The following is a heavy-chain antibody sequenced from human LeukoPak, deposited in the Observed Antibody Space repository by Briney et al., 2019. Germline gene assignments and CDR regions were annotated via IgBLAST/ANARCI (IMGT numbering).Heavy chain of an antibody. J-gene: IGHJ4*02. CDR1: GGSISSSSYY. D-gene: IGHD2-2*01. CDR2: IYYSGST. CDR3: ARTVVVVPAAMPSYSSGWYFDY. V-gene: IGHV4-39*07. Sequence: SETLSLTCTVSGGSISSSSYYWGWIRQPPGKGLEWIGSIYYSGSTYYNPSLKSRVTISVDTSKNQFSLKLSSVTAADTAVYYCARTVVVVPAAMPSYSSGWYFDYWGQGTLVTVSS.